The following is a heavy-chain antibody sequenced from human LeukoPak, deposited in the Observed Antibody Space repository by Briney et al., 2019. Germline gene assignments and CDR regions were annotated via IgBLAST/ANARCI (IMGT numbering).Heavy chain of an antibody. J-gene: IGHJ6*03. CDR1: GGAIISYY. V-gene: IGHV4-4*07. D-gene: IGHD3-22*01. CDR3: ARLKFYDSTGYSPGYYMDV. CDR2: IYPTGNT. Sequence: SETLSLTCSVSGGAIISYYWSWIRQPAGKGPEWIGRIYPTGNTDYNPSLKARVTMSTDLSKKQFSLRLRSVTAADTAVYYCARLKFYDSTGYSPGYYMDVWGKGTAVTVSS.